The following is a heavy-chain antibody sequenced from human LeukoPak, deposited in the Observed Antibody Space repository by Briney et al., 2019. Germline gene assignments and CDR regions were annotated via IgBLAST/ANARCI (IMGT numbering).Heavy chain of an antibody. CDR1: GASISSHY. J-gene: IGHJ6*02. V-gene: IGHV4-59*08. CDR2: VHSSGDA. Sequence: PSETLSLTCTLSGASISSHYWGWIRQPSGKGLEWIGYVHSSGDANYNPSLKTRVRISLDTSRNQFSLKLNSVTAADTAVYYCARSLGYCSSTSCYTYYYYGMDVWGQGTTVTVSS. CDR3: ARSLGYCSSTSCYTYYYYGMDV. D-gene: IGHD2-2*02.